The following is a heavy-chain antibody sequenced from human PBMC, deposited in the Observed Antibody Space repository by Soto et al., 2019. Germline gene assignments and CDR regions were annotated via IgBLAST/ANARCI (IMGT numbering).Heavy chain of an antibody. CDR3: ARRNPVDTAMVVDY. D-gene: IGHD5-18*01. V-gene: IGHV1-18*04. CDR2: ISAYNGNT. J-gene: IGHJ4*02. CDR1: GYPLTSYG. Sequence: ASVKVSCNASGYPLTSYGISWVRQAPGQGLEWMGWISAYNGNTNYEQKLQGRVKMTTDTSKSTAYMELRSLRADETAVYYCARRNPVDTAMVVDYWGQGTLVTVSS.